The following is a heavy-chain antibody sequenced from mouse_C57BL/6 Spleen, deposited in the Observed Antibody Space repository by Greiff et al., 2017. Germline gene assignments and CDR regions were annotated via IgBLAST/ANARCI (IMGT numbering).Heavy chain of an antibody. V-gene: IGHV14-4*01. Sequence: VQLQQSGAELVRPGASVKLSCTASGFNIKDDYMHWVKQRPEQGLEWIGWIDPENGDTEYASKFQGKATITADTSSNTADLQLSSLTSEDTAVYYCTAHYDYGAWFAYWGQGTLVTVSA. CDR3: TAHYDYGAWFAY. CDR1: GFNIKDDY. D-gene: IGHD2-4*01. J-gene: IGHJ3*01. CDR2: IDPENGDT.